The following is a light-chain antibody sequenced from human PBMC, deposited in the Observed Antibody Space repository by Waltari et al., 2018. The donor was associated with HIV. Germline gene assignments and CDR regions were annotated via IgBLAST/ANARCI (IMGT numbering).Light chain of an antibody. Sequence: YELTQPPSVSVSPGQTARITCSGDALPKQYAYWYQQKPGQAPVLLIFKDSERPSGIYERFSGSSSGTTVTLTSSGVQAEDEADYYCQSADSSGTYVFGAGTKVSVL. V-gene: IGLV3-25*03. CDR1: ALPKQY. CDR2: KDS. CDR3: QSADSSGTYV. J-gene: IGLJ1*01.